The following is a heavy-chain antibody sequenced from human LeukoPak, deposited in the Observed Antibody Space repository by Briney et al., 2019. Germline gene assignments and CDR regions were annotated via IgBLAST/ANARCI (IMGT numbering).Heavy chain of an antibody. Sequence: GGSLRLSCVASGFTFSDYYMSWIRQAPGKGLEWLSYISTRGGTIYYADSVKGRFTISRDNAKNSLYLQMSNLRAEDTALYYCVKEDTQDYWGQGTLVTVSS. J-gene: IGHJ4*02. CDR3: VKEDTQDY. V-gene: IGHV3-11*01. CDR1: GFTFSDYY. CDR2: ISTRGGTI.